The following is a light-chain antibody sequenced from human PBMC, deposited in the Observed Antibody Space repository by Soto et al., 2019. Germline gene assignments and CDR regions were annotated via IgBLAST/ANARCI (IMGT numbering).Light chain of an antibody. CDR1: QSVSGSD. CDR2: GVS. Sequence: EVVLTQSPGTLSLSPGERATLSCRASQSVSGSDLAWYQQKPGQAPRLLISGVSNRATGTPDRFSGSGSGTDFTLTIRRLEPEDFAVFYCHQYGISPPTFGPGTKVEI. CDR3: HQYGISPPT. V-gene: IGKV3-20*01. J-gene: IGKJ1*01.